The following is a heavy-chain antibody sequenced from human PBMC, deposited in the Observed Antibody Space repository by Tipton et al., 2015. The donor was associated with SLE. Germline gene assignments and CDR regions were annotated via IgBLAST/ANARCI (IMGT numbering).Heavy chain of an antibody. CDR3: AREEDITSAGAFDY. J-gene: IGHJ4*02. D-gene: IGHD2-15*01. CDR1: GFDFRTYV. Sequence: SLRLSCAASGFDFRTYVMHWVRQAPGKGLEWVAVIADDGSYKYYADSVKGRFTISGDDSKNTLYLQMNSLRAEDTAVYYCAREEDITSAGAFDYWGQGALITVSS. CDR2: IADDGSYK. V-gene: IGHV3-30*03.